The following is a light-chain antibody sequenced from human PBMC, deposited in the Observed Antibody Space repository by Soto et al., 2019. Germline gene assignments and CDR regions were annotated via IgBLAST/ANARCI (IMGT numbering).Light chain of an antibody. V-gene: IGLV2-11*01. CDR3: CSYAGNTLVV. Sequence: QSVLTQPRSVSGSPGQSVTISCTGTSCDVGGYNYVSWYQQNPGKAPKLMIYDVSKRPSGVSDRFSGSKSANTASLIISGLQAEDEADYYCCSYAGNTLVVFGGGTKVTVL. J-gene: IGLJ2*01. CDR1: SCDVGGYNY. CDR2: DVS.